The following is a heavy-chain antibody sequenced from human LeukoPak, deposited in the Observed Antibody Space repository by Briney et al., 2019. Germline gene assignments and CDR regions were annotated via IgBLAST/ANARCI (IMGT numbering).Heavy chain of an antibody. CDR1: GFTFNSYA. D-gene: IGHD1-1*01. V-gene: IGHV3-23*01. J-gene: IGHJ4*02. Sequence: GGSLRLSCTVSGFTFNSYAMSWVRQAPGKGLEWVSSISGNGDDTYHADSVKGRFTISRDNSKNTLSLQMNSLAAEDTAVYYCAKNPRLEGWIYFDSWGQGILVTVSS. CDR3: AKNPRLEGWIYFDS. CDR2: ISGNGDDT.